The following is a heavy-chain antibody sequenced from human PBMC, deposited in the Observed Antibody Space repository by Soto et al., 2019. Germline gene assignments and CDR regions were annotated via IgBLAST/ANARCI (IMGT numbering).Heavy chain of an antibody. D-gene: IGHD3-16*01. CDR2: ISGSGGST. CDR1: GFTFSSYA. J-gene: IGHJ3*02. V-gene: IGHV3-23*01. CDR3: AKGGGSRSAFDI. Sequence: XGSLKLSCAAAGFTFSSYAMSWVRQAPGKGLEWVSAISGSGGSTYYADSVKGRFTISRDNSKNTLYLQMNSLRAEDTAVYYCAKGGGSRSAFDISGQGAMVTVSS.